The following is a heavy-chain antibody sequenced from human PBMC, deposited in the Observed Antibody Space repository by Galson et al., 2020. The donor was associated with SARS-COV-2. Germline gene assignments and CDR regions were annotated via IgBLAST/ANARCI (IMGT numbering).Heavy chain of an antibody. CDR2: IYYSGST. CDR3: ARDGLERIYYDSSGLQTREYYFDY. D-gene: IGHD3-22*01. CDR1: GGSISSGGYY. Sequence: SETLSLTCTVSGGSISSGGYYWSWIRQHPGKGLEWIGYIYYSGSTYYNPSLKSRVTISVDTSKNQFSLKLSSVTAADTAVYYCARDGLERIYYDSSGLQTREYYFDYWGQGTLVTVSS. J-gene: IGHJ4*02. V-gene: IGHV4-31*03.